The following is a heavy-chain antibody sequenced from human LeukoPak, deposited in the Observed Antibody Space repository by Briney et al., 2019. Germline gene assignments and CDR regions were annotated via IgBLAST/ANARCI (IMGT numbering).Heavy chain of an antibody. V-gene: IGHV3-30*18. D-gene: IGHD1-26*01. CDR2: ISYDGSNK. CDR1: GLTFSSYW. J-gene: IGHJ4*02. Sequence: PGGSLRLSCAASGLTFSSYWMSWVRQAPGKGLEWVAVISYDGSNKYYADSVKGRFTISRDNSKNTLYLQMNSLRAEDTAVYYCAKDRRSGSYYGTFDYWGQGTLVTVSS. CDR3: AKDRRSGSYYGTFDY.